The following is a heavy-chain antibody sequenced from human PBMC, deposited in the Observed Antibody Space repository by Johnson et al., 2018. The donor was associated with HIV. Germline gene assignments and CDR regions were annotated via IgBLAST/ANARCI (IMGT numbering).Heavy chain of an antibody. V-gene: IGHV3-23*03. J-gene: IGHJ3*02. CDR2: IYSGGST. CDR3: TTDRSSCGGDCYSSDAFDI. CDR1: GFMFDDYA. D-gene: IGHD2-21*01. Sequence: VQLVESGGGLVQPGRSLRLSCAASGFMFDDYAMHWVRQAPGKGLEWVSVIYSGGSTYYADSVKGRFTISRDNSKNTLYLQMNSLKTEDTAVYYCTTDRSSCGGDCYSSDAFDIWGQGTMVTVSS.